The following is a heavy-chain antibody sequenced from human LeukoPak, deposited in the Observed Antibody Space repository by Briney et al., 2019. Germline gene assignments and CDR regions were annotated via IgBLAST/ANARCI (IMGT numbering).Heavy chain of an antibody. V-gene: IGHV4-39*01. D-gene: IGHD6-19*01. Sequence: SETLSLTCSVSGDITHYWGWIRQPPGKGLEWIGSIYYSGSTYYNPSLKSRVTISVDTSKNQFSLKLSSVTAADTAVYYCARHPSVAGTKGGFDHWGQGTLVTVSS. CDR1: GDITHY. J-gene: IGHJ4*02. CDR2: IYYSGST. CDR3: ARHPSVAGTKGGFDH.